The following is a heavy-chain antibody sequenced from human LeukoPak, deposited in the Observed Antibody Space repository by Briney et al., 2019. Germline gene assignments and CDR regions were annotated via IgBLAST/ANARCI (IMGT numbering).Heavy chain of an antibody. CDR3: ARLRRGSGSYYRLDY. CDR1: GGSFSGYY. CDR2: INHSGST. V-gene: IGHV4-34*01. Sequence: SETLSLTCAVYGGSFSGYYWSWIRQPPGKGLEWIGVINHSGSTNYNPSLKSRVTISVDTSKNQFSLKLSPVTAADTAVYYCARLRRGSGSYYRLDYWGQGTLVTVSS. J-gene: IGHJ4*02. D-gene: IGHD3-10*01.